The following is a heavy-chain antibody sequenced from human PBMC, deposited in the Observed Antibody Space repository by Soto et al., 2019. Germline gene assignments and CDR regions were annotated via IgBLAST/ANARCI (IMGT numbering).Heavy chain of an antibody. J-gene: IGHJ6*02. V-gene: IGHV3-30-3*01. CDR1: GFTFSSYA. CDR2: ISYDGSNK. Sequence: QVQLVESGGGVVQPGRFLRLSCAASGFTFSSYAMHWVRQAPGKGLEWVAVISYDGSNKYYADSVKGRFTISRDNSKNTLYLQMNSLRAEDTAVYYCARVGSRGGTYYYYYGMDVWGQGTTVTVSS. CDR3: ARVGSRGGTYYYYYGMDV. D-gene: IGHD1-1*01.